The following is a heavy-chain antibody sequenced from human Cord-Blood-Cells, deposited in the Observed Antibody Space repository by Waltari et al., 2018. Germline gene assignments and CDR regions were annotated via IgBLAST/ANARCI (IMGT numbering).Heavy chain of an antibody. Sequence: EVQLLESGGGLGQPGGSLSLSCAAPGFTFSSYAWSWVRQTPGKGLVWVSAISGSGGSTYYADSVKGRFTISRDNSKNTLYLQMNSLRAEDTAVYYCAKVQIYSSSSEYFQHWGQGTLVTVSS. D-gene: IGHD6-6*01. J-gene: IGHJ1*01. V-gene: IGHV3-23*01. CDR1: GFTFSSYA. CDR3: AKVQIYSSSSEYFQH. CDR2: ISGSGGST.